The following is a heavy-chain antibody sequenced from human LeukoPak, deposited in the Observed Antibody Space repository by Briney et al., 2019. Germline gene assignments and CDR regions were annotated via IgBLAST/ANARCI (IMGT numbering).Heavy chain of an antibody. CDR2: ISSSGSTI. D-gene: IGHD3-22*01. CDR3: ARDKASAHYDSSGYAGY. V-gene: IGHV3-48*03. Sequence: GSLRLSCAASGFTFSSYEMNWVRQAPGKGLEWVSYISSSGSTIYYADSVKGRFTISRDNAKNSLYLQMNGLRAEDTAVYYCARDKASAHYDSSGYAGYWGQGTLVTVSS. J-gene: IGHJ4*02. CDR1: GFTFSSYE.